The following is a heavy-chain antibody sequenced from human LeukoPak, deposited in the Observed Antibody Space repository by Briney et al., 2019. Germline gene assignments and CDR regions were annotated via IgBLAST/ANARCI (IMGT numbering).Heavy chain of an antibody. J-gene: IGHJ3*02. CDR3: ARQYCSSTSCYDAFDI. Sequence: SETLSLTCTVSGGSISSYYWSWIRQPPGKGLEWIGYIYTSGSTNYNPSLKSRDTISVDTSKNQFSLKLSSVTAADTAVYYCARQYCSSTSCYDAFDIWGQGTMVTVSS. CDR2: IYTSGST. V-gene: IGHV4-4*09. CDR1: GGSISSYY. D-gene: IGHD2-2*01.